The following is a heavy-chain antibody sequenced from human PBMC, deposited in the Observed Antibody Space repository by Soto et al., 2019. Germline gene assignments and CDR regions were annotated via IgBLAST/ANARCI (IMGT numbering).Heavy chain of an antibody. D-gene: IGHD4-4*01. Sequence: EVQLVESGGGLVQPGGSLRLSCAASGFTFSDHYMDWVRQVPGKGLEWVGRIRDKRNSYTTEYAASVKGRFTISSDDSKNSLYLQMNSLKTEDTAVYYCVKTYSNTWDGSFFDYCGQGTLVTVSS. V-gene: IGHV3-72*01. CDR3: VKTYSNTWDGSFFDY. J-gene: IGHJ4*02. CDR1: GFTFSDHY. CDR2: IRDKRNSYTT.